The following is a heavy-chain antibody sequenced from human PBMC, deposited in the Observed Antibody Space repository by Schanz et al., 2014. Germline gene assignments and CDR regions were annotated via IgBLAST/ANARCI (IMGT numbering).Heavy chain of an antibody. D-gene: IGHD1-26*01. J-gene: IGHJ6*02. Sequence: VQVVESGGGLVQPGGSLRLSCAASGFTFSDYKMSWIRQAPGKGLEWVSYISSSSTYTNYADSVKGRFTISRDNAKNSLYVQMKSLRAEDTAVYYCARDSDLFGMDVWGQGTTVTVSS. CDR2: ISSSSTYT. V-gene: IGHV3-11*06. CDR1: GFTFSDYK. CDR3: ARDSDLFGMDV.